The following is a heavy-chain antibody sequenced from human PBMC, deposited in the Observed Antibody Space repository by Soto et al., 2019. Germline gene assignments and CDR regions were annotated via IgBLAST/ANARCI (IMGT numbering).Heavy chain of an antibody. Sequence: EVQLVESGGGLVQPGGSLRLSCAASGFTFSGFEMNWVRQAPGKGLEWVSYITSSGSTIYYADSVKGRFTISRDNAKNSLYLQMNSLRAEDTAVYYCARDGGLISYFYNGMDVWGQGATVTVSS. CDR1: GFTFSGFE. V-gene: IGHV3-48*03. D-gene: IGHD3-16*01. J-gene: IGHJ6*02. CDR3: ARDGGLISYFYNGMDV. CDR2: ITSSGSTI.